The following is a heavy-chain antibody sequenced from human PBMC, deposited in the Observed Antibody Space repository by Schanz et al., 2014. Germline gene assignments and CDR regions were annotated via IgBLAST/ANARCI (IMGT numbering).Heavy chain of an antibody. V-gene: IGHV1-18*01. CDR2: ISAYNGNT. D-gene: IGHD3-9*01. J-gene: IGHJ4*02. Sequence: QVQLVQSGAEVKKPGASVKVSCKASGYTFTSYGISWVRQAPGQGLEWMGWISAYNGNTKYPQKLQGRVTMTTDTSTSTANMELRSLRSDDTAVYYCARDAADFYDSLTEEDYWGQGTLVTVSS. CDR3: ARDAADFYDSLTEEDY. CDR1: GYTFTSYG.